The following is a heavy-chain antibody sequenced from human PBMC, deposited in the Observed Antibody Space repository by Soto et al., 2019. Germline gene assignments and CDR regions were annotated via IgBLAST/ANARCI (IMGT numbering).Heavy chain of an antibody. CDR2: INPSGGST. V-gene: IGHV1-46*01. CDR1: GYTFTSYY. CDR3: ARDRGYCSGGSCYSGYYGMDV. Sequence: ASVKVSCKASGYTFTSYYMHWVRQAPGQGLEWMGIINPSGGSTSYAQKFQGRVTMTRDTSTSTVYMEVSSLRSEDTAVYYCARDRGYCSGGSCYSGYYGMDVWGQGTTVTVSS. J-gene: IGHJ6*02. D-gene: IGHD2-15*01.